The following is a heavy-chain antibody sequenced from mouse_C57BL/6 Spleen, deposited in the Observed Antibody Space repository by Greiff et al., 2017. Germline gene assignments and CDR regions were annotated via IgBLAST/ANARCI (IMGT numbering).Heavy chain of an antibody. D-gene: IGHD3-3*01. CDR2: IYPGDGDT. J-gene: IGHJ2*01. Sequence: QVQLQQSGPELVKPGASVKISCKASGYAFSSSWMNWVKQRPGKGLEWIGRIYPGDGDTNYNGKFKGKATLTADKSSSTAYMQLSSLTSADSAVYFCARRDDFDYWGQGTTLTVSS. CDR3: ARRDDFDY. CDR1: GYAFSSSW. V-gene: IGHV1-82*01.